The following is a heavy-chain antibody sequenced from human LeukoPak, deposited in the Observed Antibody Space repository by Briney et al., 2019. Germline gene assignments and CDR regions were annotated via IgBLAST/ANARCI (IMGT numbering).Heavy chain of an antibody. D-gene: IGHD3-10*01. Sequence: ASXKVSCKASGYTFANYDINWVRQATGQGLEGMGWMNPNSGETGNVQKFQGRGSITRSTARNKEYMEMRSLRSEDTAVYYCARGPFGSGSYLDYWGQGTLVTVSS. CDR2: MNPNSGET. CDR1: GYTFANYD. V-gene: IGHV1-8*01. CDR3: ARGPFGSGSYLDY. J-gene: IGHJ4*02.